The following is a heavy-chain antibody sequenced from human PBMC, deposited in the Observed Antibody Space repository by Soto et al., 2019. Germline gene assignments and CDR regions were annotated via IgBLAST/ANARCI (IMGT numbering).Heavy chain of an antibody. CDR1: GFTFRTFT. CDR3: AKDRDPDGIWTXDS. D-gene: IGHD3-9*01. J-gene: IGHJ5*01. Sequence: GGSLRLSCAASGFTFRTFTMNWVRQAPGKGLEWVSGIIGGDGDKFYSDSVKGRFTISRDNSKDMLFLQMSSLRVDDTAVYYCAKDRDPDGIWTXDSWGQGTLVTVSS. CDR2: IIGGDGDK. V-gene: IGHV3-23*01.